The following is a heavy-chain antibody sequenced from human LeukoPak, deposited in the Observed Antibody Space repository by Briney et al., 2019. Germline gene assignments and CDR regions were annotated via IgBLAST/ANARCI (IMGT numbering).Heavy chain of an antibody. J-gene: IGHJ6*03. D-gene: IGHD6-13*01. CDR1: AGSISSYY. V-gene: IGHV4-4*07. CDR3: ARAAAGYYYYYYMDV. Sequence: KPSETLSLTCTVYAGSISSYYWSWIRQPAGKGLEWIGRIYTSGSTNYNPSLKSRVTMSVDTSKNQFSLKLSSVTAADTAVYYCARAAAGYYYYYYMDVWGKGTTVTVSS. CDR2: IYTSGST.